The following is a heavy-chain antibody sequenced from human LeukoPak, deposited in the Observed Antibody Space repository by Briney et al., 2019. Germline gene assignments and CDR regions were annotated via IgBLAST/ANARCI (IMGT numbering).Heavy chain of an antibody. J-gene: IGHJ5*02. Sequence: GGSLRLSCATSGFTFSHFRMSWVRQAPGKGLEWVANIKQDGTEKYYVDSVKGRFTISRDNAKNSLYLQMNTLRAEDTAVYYCARDRGSSWQLNWFDPWGQGTLVTVSS. CDR2: IKQDGTEK. CDR1: GFTFSHFR. D-gene: IGHD6-13*01. CDR3: ARDRGSSWQLNWFDP. V-gene: IGHV3-7*04.